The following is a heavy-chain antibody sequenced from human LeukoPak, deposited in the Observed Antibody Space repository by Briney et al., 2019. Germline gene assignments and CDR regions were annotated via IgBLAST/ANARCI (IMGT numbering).Heavy chain of an antibody. Sequence: ASVKVSCKASGYTFTGYYMHWVRQAPGQGLEWMGWINPNNGGTNYAQKFQGRVTMTRDTSISTAYMELSRLRSDDTAVYYCARVGEPLYYYDSSGYYGYWGQGTLVTVSS. D-gene: IGHD3-22*01. V-gene: IGHV1-2*02. CDR2: INPNNGGT. J-gene: IGHJ4*02. CDR1: GYTFTGYY. CDR3: ARVGEPLYYYDSSGYYGY.